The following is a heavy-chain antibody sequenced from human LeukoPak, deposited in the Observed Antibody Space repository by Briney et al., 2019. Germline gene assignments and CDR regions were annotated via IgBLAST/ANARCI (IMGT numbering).Heavy chain of an antibody. J-gene: IGHJ4*02. Sequence: ASVRVSCKASGYTFNIYGISWVRQAPGQGLEWLGWISAYSGDTHYARKFQGRVTMTTDTSTRTAYMDLSSLTSDDTAVYYCARGADCSSTSCKFDYWGQGTLVTVSS. CDR1: GYTFNIYG. V-gene: IGHV1-18*01. D-gene: IGHD2-2*01. CDR3: ARGADCSSTSCKFDY. CDR2: ISAYSGDT.